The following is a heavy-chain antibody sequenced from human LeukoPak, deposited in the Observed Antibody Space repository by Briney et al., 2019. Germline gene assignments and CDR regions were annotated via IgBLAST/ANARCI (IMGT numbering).Heavy chain of an antibody. D-gene: IGHD3-22*01. Sequence: PSETLSLTCAVYGGSFSGYYWSWIRQPPGKGLEWIGEINHSGSTNYNPSLKSRVTISVDTSKNQFSLKLSSVTAADTAVYDCARVLDSSGYYYGFDLWGQGTLVTVSS. CDR3: ARVLDSSGYYYGFDL. J-gene: IGHJ5*02. CDR1: GGSFSGYY. CDR2: INHSGST. V-gene: IGHV4-34*01.